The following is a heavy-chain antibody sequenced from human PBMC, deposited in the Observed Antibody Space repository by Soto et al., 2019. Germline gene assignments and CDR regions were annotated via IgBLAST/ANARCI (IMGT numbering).Heavy chain of an antibody. Sequence: QVQLQESGPGRVKPSETLSLTCTASGGSISPYYWSWIRQPPGEGMEWLGYIYYSGYTNYNPSLKSRLTISVDTSKNPFSLRLSSVTAADTAVYFCARLIRDASGSYRLDYWGRGTLVTVSS. CDR2: IYYSGYT. D-gene: IGHD3-10*01. V-gene: IGHV4-59*08. J-gene: IGHJ4*02. CDR3: ARLIRDASGSYRLDY. CDR1: GGSISPYY.